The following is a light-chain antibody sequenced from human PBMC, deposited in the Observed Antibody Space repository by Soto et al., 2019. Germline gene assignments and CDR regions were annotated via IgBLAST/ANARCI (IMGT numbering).Light chain of an antibody. Sequence: EIVLTQSPGTLSLSPGERATLSCRASQSVSSGYFAWYQQKPGQAPRLLIYGASGRATGIPDRFSGSGSGTDFTLTISRLEPEDFAVYYCQQYISSPWTFGQGTKVEIK. CDR2: GAS. CDR3: QQYISSPWT. V-gene: IGKV3-20*01. J-gene: IGKJ1*01. CDR1: QSVSSGY.